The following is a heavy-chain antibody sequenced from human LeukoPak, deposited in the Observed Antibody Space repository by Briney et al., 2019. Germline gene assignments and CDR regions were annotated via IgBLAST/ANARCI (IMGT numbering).Heavy chain of an antibody. CDR1: GYTFTSYG. D-gene: IGHD2-15*01. V-gene: IGHV1-18*01. Sequence: ASVKVSCKASGYTFTSYGISWVRQAPGQGLEWMGWISAYNGNTNYAQKLQGRVTMTTDTSTSTAYMELSSLRSEDTAVYYCARGEAIVVVVAAATDFDYWGQGTLVTVSS. CDR3: ARGEAIVVVVAAATDFDY. J-gene: IGHJ4*02. CDR2: ISAYNGNT.